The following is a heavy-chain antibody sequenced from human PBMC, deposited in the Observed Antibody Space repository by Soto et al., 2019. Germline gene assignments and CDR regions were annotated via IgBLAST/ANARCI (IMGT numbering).Heavy chain of an antibody. J-gene: IGHJ4*02. D-gene: IGHD7-27*01. CDR3: AHSLIPNWGSRGAFDY. V-gene: IGHV2-5*02. CDR1: GFSLSTSGVG. CDR2: IYWDDDK. Sequence: QITLKESGPTLVKPTQTLTLTCTFSGFSLSTSGVGVGWIRQPPGKALEWLALIYWDDDKRYSPSLKSRLTTTKDPPKNQVVLTMTNMDPVDTATYYCAHSLIPNWGSRGAFDYWGQGTLVTVSS.